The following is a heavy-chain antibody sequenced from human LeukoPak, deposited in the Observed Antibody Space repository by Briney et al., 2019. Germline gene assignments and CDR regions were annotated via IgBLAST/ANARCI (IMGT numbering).Heavy chain of an antibody. D-gene: IGHD3-3*01. CDR1: GYTFTGYY. V-gene: IGHV1-2*02. CDR2: INPNSGGT. J-gene: IGHJ4*02. CDR3: ARENNDFWSGYPIDY. Sequence: ASVKVSCKASGYTFTGYYMHWVRQAPGQGLEWMGWINPNSGGTNYAQKFQGRVTMTRDTSISTAYMELRSLRSDDTAVYYCARENNDFWSGYPIDYWGQGTLVTVSS.